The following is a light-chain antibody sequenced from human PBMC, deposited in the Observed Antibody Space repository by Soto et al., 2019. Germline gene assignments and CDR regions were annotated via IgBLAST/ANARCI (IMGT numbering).Light chain of an antibody. CDR2: AAS. CDR1: QSISSY. Sequence: DIQMTQSPSSLSASVGDRVTITCRACQSISSYLNWYQQKPGKAPKLLIYAASSLQSGVPSRFSGSGSGTDFTLTISSLQPENFATYYCQPSYSTPWTFGQGTKVEIK. J-gene: IGKJ1*01. V-gene: IGKV1-39*01. CDR3: QPSYSTPWT.